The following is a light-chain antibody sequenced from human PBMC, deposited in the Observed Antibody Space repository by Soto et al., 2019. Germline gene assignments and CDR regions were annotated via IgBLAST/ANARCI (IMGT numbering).Light chain of an antibody. V-gene: IGKV3-15*01. CDR1: QSVSSN. J-gene: IGKJ4*01. CDR3: QQHSSWPLT. CDR2: GAS. Sequence: EIVMTQSPATLSVSPGERATLSCRASQSVSSNLAWYQQKPGQAPRLLFYGASTRATGIPARFSGSGSGTEFTLTISSLQSEDFAVYYCQQHSSWPLTFGGGTKVEIK.